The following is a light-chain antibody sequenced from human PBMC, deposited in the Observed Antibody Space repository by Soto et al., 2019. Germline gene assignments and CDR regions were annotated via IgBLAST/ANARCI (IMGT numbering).Light chain of an antibody. CDR3: SSYTTTNTLV. Sequence: QSALTQPASVSGSPGQSITISCTGTSSDVGTYKYVSWYQQHPGKAPKLMIYEVTYRPSGVSNRFSGSKSGNTASLTISGLQAEDEADYYCSSYTTTNTLVFGIGTKSPS. J-gene: IGLJ1*01. V-gene: IGLV2-14*01. CDR1: SSDVGTYKY. CDR2: EVT.